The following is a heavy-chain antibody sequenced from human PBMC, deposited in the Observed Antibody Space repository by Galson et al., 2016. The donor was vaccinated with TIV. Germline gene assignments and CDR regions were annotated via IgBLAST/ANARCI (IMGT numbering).Heavy chain of an antibody. CDR1: GSSFTSQW. D-gene: IGHD4-17*01. Sequence: QSGAEVTKPGESLKISCKASGSSFTSQWIAWVRQVPGKGLEWVGVVNPGGSTIRYSPSFQGQVTISSDKSISTAYLQWISLRASDTATYYCARQYDFGDYRGDACDIWGQGTVVTVS. CDR2: VNPGGSTI. V-gene: IGHV5-51*03. J-gene: IGHJ3*02. CDR3: ARQYDFGDYRGDACDI.